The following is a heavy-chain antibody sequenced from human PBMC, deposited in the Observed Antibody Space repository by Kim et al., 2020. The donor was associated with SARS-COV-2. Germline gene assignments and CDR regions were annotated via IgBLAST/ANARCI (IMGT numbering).Heavy chain of an antibody. D-gene: IGHD3-3*01. Sequence: GGSLRLSCAASGFTFSSYAMSWVRQAPGKGLEWVSAISGSGGSTYYADSVKGRFTISRDNSKNTLYLQMNSLRAEDTAVYYCAKDRLRFGGTRDAFDIWGQGTMVTVSS. CDR3: AKDRLRFGGTRDAFDI. V-gene: IGHV3-23*01. J-gene: IGHJ3*02. CDR1: GFTFSSYA. CDR2: ISGSGGST.